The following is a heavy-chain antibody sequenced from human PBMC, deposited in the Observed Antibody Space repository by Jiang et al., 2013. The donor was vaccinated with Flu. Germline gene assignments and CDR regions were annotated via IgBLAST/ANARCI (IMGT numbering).Heavy chain of an antibody. J-gene: IGHJ4*02. Sequence: QSGAEVKKPGASVKVSCKASGYTFTRYYVNWVRQAPGQGLEWMGIINPSGGGTNYAQKFQGRVTMTRDTSTNTVYMELSSLTSEDTAFYYCARSDSCGGDCYFLDYWGREPWSPSPQ. D-gene: IGHD2-21*02. CDR2: INPSGGGT. CDR3: ARSDSCGGDCYFLDY. CDR1: GYTFTRYY. V-gene: IGHV1-46*01.